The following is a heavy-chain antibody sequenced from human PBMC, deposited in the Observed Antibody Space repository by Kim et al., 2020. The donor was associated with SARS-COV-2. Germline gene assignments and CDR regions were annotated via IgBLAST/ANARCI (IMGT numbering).Heavy chain of an antibody. CDR3: AKDLSKSRSGGITMIVVVDGGYDY. J-gene: IGHJ4*02. V-gene: IGHV3-23*01. Sequence: GGSLRLSCAASGFTFSSYAMSWVRQAPGKRLEWVSAISGSGGSTYYADSVKGRFTISRDNSKNTLYLQMNSLRAEDTAVYYCAKDLSKSRSGGITMIVVVDGGYDYWGQGTLVTVSS. CDR1: GFTFSSYA. CDR2: ISGSGGST. D-gene: IGHD3-22*01.